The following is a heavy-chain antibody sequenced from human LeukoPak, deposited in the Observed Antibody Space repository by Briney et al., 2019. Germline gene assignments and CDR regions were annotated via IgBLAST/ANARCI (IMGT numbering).Heavy chain of an antibody. Sequence: SVKVPCKASGGTFSNYPIIWVRQAPGRGLEWLGGIIPIYGTANYALMFQGRITLTAHESTATAYMELRSLTSDDTAMYFCATHTGGYNYWWFDIWGQGTLVSVSS. CDR3: ATHTGGYNYWWFDI. J-gene: IGHJ5*02. V-gene: IGHV1-69*13. CDR2: IIPIYGTA. CDR1: GGTFSNYP. D-gene: IGHD5-24*01.